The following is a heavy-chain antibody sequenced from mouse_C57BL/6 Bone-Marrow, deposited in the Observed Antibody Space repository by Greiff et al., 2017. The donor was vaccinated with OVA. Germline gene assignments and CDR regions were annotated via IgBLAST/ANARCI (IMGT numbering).Heavy chain of an antibody. CDR2: INYDGSST. V-gene: IGHV5-16*01. CDR3: ASNYYGSSGWYFDV. D-gene: IGHD1-1*01. J-gene: IGHJ1*03. CDR1: GFTFSDYY. Sequence: EVQLVVSEGGLVQPGSSMKLSCTASGFTFSDYYMAWVRQVPEKGLEWVANINYDGSSTYYLDSLKSRFIISRDNAKNILYLQMNSLKSEDTATYYCASNYYGSSGWYFDVWGTGTTVTVCS.